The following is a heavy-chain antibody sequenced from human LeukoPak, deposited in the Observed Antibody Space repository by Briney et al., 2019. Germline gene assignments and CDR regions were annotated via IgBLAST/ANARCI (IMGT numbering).Heavy chain of an antibody. D-gene: IGHD2-2*01. J-gene: IGHJ5*02. Sequence: SVKVSCKASGGTFSSYAISWVRQAPGQGLEWMGGIIPIFCTANYAQKFQGRVTITTDESTSTDYMELSSLRSEDTAVYYCARASLYSSSTSCYFSLFDPWGQGTLVTVSS. V-gene: IGHV1-69*05. CDR1: GGTFSSYA. CDR3: ARASLYSSSTSCYFSLFDP. CDR2: IIPIFCTA.